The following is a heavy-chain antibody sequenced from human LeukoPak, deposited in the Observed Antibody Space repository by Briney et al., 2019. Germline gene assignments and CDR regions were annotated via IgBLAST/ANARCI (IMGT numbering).Heavy chain of an antibody. CDR3: ARQQVVRGVIIDYYYMDV. CDR2: MNPNSGNT. V-gene: IGHV1-8*01. CDR1: GYTFTSYD. J-gene: IGHJ6*03. D-gene: IGHD3-10*01. Sequence: GASVKVSCKASGYTFTSYDINWVRQATGQGLEWMGWMNPNSGNTGYAQKFQGRVTMTRNTSISTAYMELSSLRSEDTAVYYCARQQVVRGVIIDYYYMDVWGKGTTVTVSS.